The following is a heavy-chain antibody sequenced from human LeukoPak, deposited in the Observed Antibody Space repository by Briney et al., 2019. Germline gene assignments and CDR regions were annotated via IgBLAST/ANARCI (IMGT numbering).Heavy chain of an antibody. J-gene: IGHJ4*02. CDR3: ARLRDSYTDFDY. CDR2: ISGTSIYI. CDR1: GFTFSSYS. Sequence: GGSLRLSCAASGFTFSSYSMNWVRQAPGKGLEWVSSISGTSIYIYYADSVRGRFTISRDTARNSLYLQINSLRAEDTAVYYCARLRDSYTDFDYWGQGTLVTVSS. D-gene: IGHD5-24*01. V-gene: IGHV3-21*01.